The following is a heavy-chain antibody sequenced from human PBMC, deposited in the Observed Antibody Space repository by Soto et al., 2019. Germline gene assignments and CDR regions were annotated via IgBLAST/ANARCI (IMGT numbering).Heavy chain of an antibody. Sequence: GASVKVSCKASGYTFNSYGISWVRQAPGQGLEWMGWIRVKNGNTNYAQNFQGRFTMTTDTSTSTAYMELRSLSSVTAADTAVYSCAREIRGGRGMDVWGQGTTVTVSS. CDR1: GYTFNSYG. V-gene: IGHV1-18*01. CDR2: IRVKNGNT. CDR3: AREIRGGRGMDV. D-gene: IGHD3-10*01. J-gene: IGHJ6*02.